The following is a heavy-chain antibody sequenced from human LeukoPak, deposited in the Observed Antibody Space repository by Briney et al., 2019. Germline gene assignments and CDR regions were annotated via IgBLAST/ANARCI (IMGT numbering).Heavy chain of an antibody. Sequence: GGSLRLSCAASGFTFSSYAMHWVRQAPGKGLEYVSAISSNGGSTYYANSVKGRFTISRDNSKNTLYLQMGSPRAEDMAVYYCARAQYSSGWYRWAFDIWGQGTMVTVSS. D-gene: IGHD6-19*01. CDR3: ARAQYSSGWYRWAFDI. CDR2: ISSNGGST. V-gene: IGHV3-64*01. J-gene: IGHJ3*02. CDR1: GFTFSSYA.